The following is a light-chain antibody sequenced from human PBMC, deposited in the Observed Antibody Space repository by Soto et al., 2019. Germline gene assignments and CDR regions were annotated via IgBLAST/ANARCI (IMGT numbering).Light chain of an antibody. J-gene: IGKJ1*01. CDR3: QQYSNWPVT. CDR2: GAC. V-gene: IGKV3D-15*01. CDR1: QSVSSK. Sequence: EIVMTQSPATLSVSPGERATLSCRARQSVSSKLAWYQQKPGQAPRLLIYGACSRATGIPEWFSGSGSGTDFTLTISRLEPEDFAVYYCQQYSNWPVTFGQGTKVDIK.